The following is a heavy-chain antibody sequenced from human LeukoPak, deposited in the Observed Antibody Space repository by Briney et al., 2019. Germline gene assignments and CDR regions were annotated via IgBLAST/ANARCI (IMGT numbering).Heavy chain of an antibody. Sequence: SVKVSCKASGGTFSSYAISWVRQAPGQGLEWMGGIILIFGTANYAQKFQGRVTITADESTSTAYMELSSLRSEDTAVYYCARLAARRPNYYYYYMDVWGKGTTVTVSS. CDR3: ARLAARRPNYYYYYMDV. J-gene: IGHJ6*03. D-gene: IGHD6-6*01. CDR2: IILIFGTA. CDR1: GGTFSSYA. V-gene: IGHV1-69*13.